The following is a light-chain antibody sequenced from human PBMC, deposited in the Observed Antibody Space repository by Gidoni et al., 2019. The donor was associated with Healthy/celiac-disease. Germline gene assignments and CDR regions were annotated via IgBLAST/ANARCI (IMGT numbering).Light chain of an antibody. V-gene: IGKV3-11*01. Sequence: EILLTQSPATLSLSPGERATLSCRASQSVSSYLAWYQQKPGQAPRLLIYDASNRATGIPARFSGSGSGTDFTLTISSLEPEDFAVYYCQQRSNWPPGTTFXQXTRLEIK. J-gene: IGKJ5*01. CDR1: QSVSSY. CDR2: DAS. CDR3: QQRSNWPPGTT.